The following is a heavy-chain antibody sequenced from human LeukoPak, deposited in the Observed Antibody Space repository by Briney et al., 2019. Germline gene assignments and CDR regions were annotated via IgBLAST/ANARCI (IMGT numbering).Heavy chain of an antibody. CDR1: EFTFSSYW. J-gene: IGHJ4*02. V-gene: IGHV3-30*02. Sequence: GGSLRLSCAASEFTFSSYWMSWVRQAPGKGLEGVAFIRYDGRNKYYTDSVKGRFTISRDNSKNTLYLQMNSLRAEDTAVYYCAKDSQYSATYGQIYWGQGTLVTVSS. CDR2: IRYDGRNK. CDR3: AKDSQYSATYGQIY. D-gene: IGHD1-26*01.